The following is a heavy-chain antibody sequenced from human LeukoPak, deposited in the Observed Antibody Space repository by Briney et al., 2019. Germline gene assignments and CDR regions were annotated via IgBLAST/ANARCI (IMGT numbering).Heavy chain of an antibody. D-gene: IGHD6-19*01. CDR2: IKQWGSDK. CDR1: VFTFSSYW. V-gene: IGHV3-7*01. Sequence: GGSLRLSCAASVFTFSSYWMIWVRQAPGEGLEWVANIKQWGSDKYHVDSVKGRFNISRDNQKNSLYLQMNSLRAEDTAVYYCARATTAVAGTFGYYYYGMDVWGQGTTVTVSS. CDR3: ARATTAVAGTFGYYYYGMDV. J-gene: IGHJ6*02.